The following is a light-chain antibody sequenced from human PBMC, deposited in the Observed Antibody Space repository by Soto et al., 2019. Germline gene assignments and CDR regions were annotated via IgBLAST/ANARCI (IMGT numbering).Light chain of an antibody. CDR2: EVS. Sequence: QSVLTQPASVSGSPGQSITIPRTGTSSDVGGYNYVSWYQQHPGKAPKLMIYEVSNRPSGVSNRFSGSKSGNTASLTISGLQAEDEADYYCSSYTSSSTLFYVFGTGTKVTV. V-gene: IGLV2-14*01. J-gene: IGLJ1*01. CDR3: SSYTSSSTLFYV. CDR1: SSDVGGYNY.